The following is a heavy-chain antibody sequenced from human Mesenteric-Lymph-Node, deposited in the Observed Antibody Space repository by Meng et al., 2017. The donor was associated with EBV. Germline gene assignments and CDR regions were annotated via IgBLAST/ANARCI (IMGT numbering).Heavy chain of an antibody. CDR2: TYLAGDT. V-gene: IGHV3-53*01. CDR1: GFTVSSNY. Sequence: EVQLVEFGGGLFQPGGSLRLSCAASGFTVSSNYMSWVRQAPGEGLEWISVTYLAGDTDYADSVKGRFTVSRDNSKNTLYLQMNSLRVEDTAVYYCARDRRTTVTTWGQGTLVTVSS. J-gene: IGHJ5*02. CDR3: ARDRRTTVTT. D-gene: IGHD4-17*01.